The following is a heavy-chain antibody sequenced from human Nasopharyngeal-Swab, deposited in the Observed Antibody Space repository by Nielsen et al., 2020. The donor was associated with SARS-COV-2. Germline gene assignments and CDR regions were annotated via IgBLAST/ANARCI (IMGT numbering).Heavy chain of an antibody. J-gene: IGHJ4*02. V-gene: IGHV5-51*01. CDR2: IYPGDSDI. CDR3: ARAIWYGSGSYYFDY. Sequence: VRQMPGKGLEWMGFIYPGDSDIIYSPSFQGQVPISADKSIRTAYLQWSSLKTSETAMFYCARAIWYGSGSYYFDYWGQGTLVTVSS. D-gene: IGHD3-10*01.